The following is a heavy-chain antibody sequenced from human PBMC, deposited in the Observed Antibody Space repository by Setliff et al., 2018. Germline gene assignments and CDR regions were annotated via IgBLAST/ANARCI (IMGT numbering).Heavy chain of an antibody. V-gene: IGHV1-69*13. J-gene: IGHJ3*02. Sequence: SVKVSCKASGGNFNNYAINWVRQAPGQGLEWVGRIIPLFGTANFAQEFQGRVTITADESTETTYMDLTSLGSEDTAVYYCARGYQVTPPRADAFDIWGQGTLVTVSS. CDR3: ARGYQVTPPRADAFDI. D-gene: IGHD2-2*01. CDR2: IIPLFGTA. CDR1: GGNFNNYA.